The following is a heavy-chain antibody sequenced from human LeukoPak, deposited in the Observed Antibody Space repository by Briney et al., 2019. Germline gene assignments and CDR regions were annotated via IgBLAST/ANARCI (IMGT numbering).Heavy chain of an antibody. CDR3: ARGRPGLASAGTYDF. Sequence: ASVKVSCKASGYTFTSSDINWVRPAPGQGLEWMGWMNPNSGKTGSARKFQGRVTMTKNISISTAYIEVSSLGYEDTATYYCARGRPGLASAGTYDFWGQGTLITVSS. CDR1: GYTFTSSD. D-gene: IGHD6-13*01. J-gene: IGHJ4*02. CDR2: MNPNSGKT. V-gene: IGHV1-8*02.